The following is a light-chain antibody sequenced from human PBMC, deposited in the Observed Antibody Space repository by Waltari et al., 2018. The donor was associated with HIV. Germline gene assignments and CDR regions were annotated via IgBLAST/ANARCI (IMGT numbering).Light chain of an antibody. CDR3: SSYTSSSTPWV. V-gene: IGLV2-14*01. CDR2: EVS. CDR1: SRDVGGYNY. J-gene: IGLJ3*02. Sequence: QSALTQPASVSGSPGQSITISCTGTSRDVGGYNYVSWYQQHPGKAPKLMIYEVSNRPSGVSNRFSGSKSGNTASLTISGLQAEDEADYYCSSYTSSSTPWVFGGGTKLTVL.